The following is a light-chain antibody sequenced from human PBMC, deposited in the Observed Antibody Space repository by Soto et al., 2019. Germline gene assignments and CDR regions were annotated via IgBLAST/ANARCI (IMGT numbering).Light chain of an antibody. CDR1: QSVSSSY. V-gene: IGKV3-20*01. CDR3: QQYGSSPPT. J-gene: IGKJ1*01. Sequence: EMVLTQSPGTLSLSPGERATLSCSARQSVSSSYLAWYQQKPGQAPRLLIYGASSSATGIPDRFSGSGSGTYFTLTISSPEPEDFRVYYCQQYGSSPPTFGQGTKVEIK. CDR2: GAS.